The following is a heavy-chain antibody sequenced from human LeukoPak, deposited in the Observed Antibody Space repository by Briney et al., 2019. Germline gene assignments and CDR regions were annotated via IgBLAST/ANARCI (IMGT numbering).Heavy chain of an antibody. D-gene: IGHD3-10*01. J-gene: IGHJ3*02. Sequence: GGSLRLSCAASGFTFSNYCMNWVRQAPGKGLEWVSYIRSDGSSTIYADSVKGRFTISRDNAKNSLYLQMNSLRAEDTAVYYCAREQAGALEMWGQGTMVTVSS. CDR1: GFTFSNYC. V-gene: IGHV3-74*01. CDR2: IRSDGSST. CDR3: AREQAGALEM.